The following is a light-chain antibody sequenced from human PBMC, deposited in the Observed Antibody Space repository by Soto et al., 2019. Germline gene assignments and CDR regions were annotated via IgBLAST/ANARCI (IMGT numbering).Light chain of an antibody. CDR3: LHYKDWPRWT. CDR2: GAS. J-gene: IGKJ1*01. V-gene: IGKV3-15*01. Sequence: EIVLTQSPATLSVSPGARTTLSCRASQSVGNTLAWYQQQPGQTPRLLIYGASTTATGIPARFSGSGSGTEFTLTIDSLQSEDFAVYYCLHYKDWPRWTFGQGTKVDIK. CDR1: QSVGNT.